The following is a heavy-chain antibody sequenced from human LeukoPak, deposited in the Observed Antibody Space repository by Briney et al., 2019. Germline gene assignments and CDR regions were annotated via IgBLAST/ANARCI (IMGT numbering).Heavy chain of an antibody. D-gene: IGHD1-26*01. CDR3: ARGLSGSYFY. J-gene: IGHJ4*02. CDR1: GGSISSYY. CDR2: IYYSGST. Sequence: SETLSLTCTVSGGSISSYYWSWIRQPPGKGLEWIGYIYYSGSTNYNPSLKSRVTISVDTSKNQFSLKLSSVTAADTAVYYCARGLSGSYFYWGQGTLVTVPS. V-gene: IGHV4-59*01.